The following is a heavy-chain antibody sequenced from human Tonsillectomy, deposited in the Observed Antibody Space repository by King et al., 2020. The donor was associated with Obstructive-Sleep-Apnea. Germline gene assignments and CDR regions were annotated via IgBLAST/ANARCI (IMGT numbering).Heavy chain of an antibody. D-gene: IGHD2-2*01. J-gene: IGHJ4*02. CDR2: ISSSSSHI. CDR3: ARGGYSSTSCCLFDY. V-gene: IGHV3-21*01. CDR1: GFTFSSYS. Sequence: VQLVESGGGLVKPGGSLRLSCAASGFTFSSYSMNWVRQAPGKGLEWVSSISSSSSHIYYADSVKGRFTISRDNAKNSLYLQMNSLRAEDTAVYYCARGGYSSTSCCLFDYWGQGTLVTVSS.